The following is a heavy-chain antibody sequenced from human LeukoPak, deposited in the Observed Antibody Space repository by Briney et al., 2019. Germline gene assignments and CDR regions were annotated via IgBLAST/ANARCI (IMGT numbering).Heavy chain of an antibody. Sequence: GESLKISCKGSGYSFTSYWIGWVRQMPGKGLEWMGIIYPGDSDTRYSPSFQGQVTISADKSISTAYLQWSSLKASDTAMYYCARQFPNSGSYYTYAFDIWGQGTMVTVSS. J-gene: IGHJ3*02. CDR2: IYPGDSDT. CDR1: GYSFTSYW. CDR3: ARQFPNSGSYYTYAFDI. V-gene: IGHV5-51*01. D-gene: IGHD1-26*01.